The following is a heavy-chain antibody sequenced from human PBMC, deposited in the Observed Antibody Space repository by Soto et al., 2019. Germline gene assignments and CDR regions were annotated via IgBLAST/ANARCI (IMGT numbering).Heavy chain of an antibody. Sequence: SVKVSCKASGGTFSSYAISWVRQAPGQGLEWMGGIIPIFGTANYAQKFQGRVTITADESTSTAYMELSSLRSEDTAVYYCARVSAPQNYNYYDSSGPETVGYWGQGTLVTVSS. CDR3: ARVSAPQNYNYYDSSGPETVGY. J-gene: IGHJ4*02. V-gene: IGHV1-69*13. CDR1: GGTFSSYA. CDR2: IIPIFGTA. D-gene: IGHD3-22*01.